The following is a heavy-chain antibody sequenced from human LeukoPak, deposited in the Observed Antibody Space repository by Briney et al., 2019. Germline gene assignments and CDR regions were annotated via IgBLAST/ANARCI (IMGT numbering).Heavy chain of an antibody. V-gene: IGHV1-18*01. D-gene: IGHD6-13*01. CDR1: GYTFTSYG. J-gene: IGHJ6*02. CDR2: ISAYNGNT. CDR3: ARESIAAAGTTISYYYGMDV. Sequence: EASVKVSCKASGYTFTSYGISWVRQAPGQGLEWMGWISAYNGNTNYAQKLQGRVTMTTDTSTSTAYMELRSLRSDDTAVYYCARESIAAAGTTISYYYGMDVWGQGTTVTVSS.